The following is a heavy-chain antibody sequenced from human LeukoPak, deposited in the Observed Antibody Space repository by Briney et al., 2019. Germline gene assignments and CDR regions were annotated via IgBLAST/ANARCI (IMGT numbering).Heavy chain of an antibody. CDR2: IRYDGSNK. J-gene: IGHJ4*02. V-gene: IGHV3-30*02. D-gene: IGHD3-16*02. CDR1: GFTFSSYG. CDR3: AKDLSIIAGYDYVWGSYRYPDY. Sequence: GGSLRLSCAASGFTFSSYGMHWVRQAPGKGLEWVAFIRYDGSNKYYADSVKGRFTISRDNSKNTLYLQMNSLRAEDTAVYYCAKDLSIIAGYDYVWGSYRYPDYWGQGTLVTVSS.